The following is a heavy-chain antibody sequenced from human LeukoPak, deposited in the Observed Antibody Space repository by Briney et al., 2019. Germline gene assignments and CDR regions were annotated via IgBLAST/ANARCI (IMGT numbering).Heavy chain of an antibody. D-gene: IGHD6-19*01. J-gene: IGHJ6*02. CDR2: INPNSGGT. CDR3: ARESAVAGTNYYYYGMDV. V-gene: IGHV1-2*04. Sequence: VASVKVSCTASGYTFTGYYMHWVRQAPGQGLEWMGWINPNSGGTNYAQKFQGWVTMTRDTSISTAYMELSRLRSDDTAVYYCARESAVAGTNYYYYGMDVWGQGTTVTVSS. CDR1: GYTFTGYY.